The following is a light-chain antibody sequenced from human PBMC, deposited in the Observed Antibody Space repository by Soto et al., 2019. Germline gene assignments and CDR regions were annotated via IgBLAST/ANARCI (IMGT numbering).Light chain of an antibody. J-gene: IGKJ4*01. Sequence: EIVMTQSPATLSVSPGERATLSYRASQSVSRNLAWYQHKPGQAPRLLIYGASTRATGVPARFSGSGSGIAFTLSISSLQSGDFAVYSCQQYNNWPLTFGGGTRVEIK. CDR2: GAS. V-gene: IGKV3-15*01. CDR1: QSVSRN. CDR3: QQYNNWPLT.